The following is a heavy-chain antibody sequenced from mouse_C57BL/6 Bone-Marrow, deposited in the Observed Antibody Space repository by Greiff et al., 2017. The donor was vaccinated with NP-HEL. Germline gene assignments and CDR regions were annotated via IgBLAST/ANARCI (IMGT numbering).Heavy chain of an antibody. CDR2: INPNNGGT. D-gene: IGHD3-2*02. CDR3: ARGGDSSGLAY. J-gene: IGHJ3*01. Sequence: VQLQQSGPELVKPGASVKISCKASGYTFTDYYMNWVKQSHGKSLEWIGDINPNNGGTSYNQKFKGKATLTVDKSSSTAYMELRSLTSEDSAVYYCARGGDSSGLAYWGQGTLVTVSA. V-gene: IGHV1-26*01. CDR1: GYTFTDYY.